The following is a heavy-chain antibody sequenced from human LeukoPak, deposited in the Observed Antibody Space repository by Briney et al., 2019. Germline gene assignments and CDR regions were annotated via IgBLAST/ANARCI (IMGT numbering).Heavy chain of an antibody. CDR3: AKRAVVIPTAILSSGFDY. J-gene: IGHJ4*02. CDR1: GFTFSSYA. D-gene: IGHD2-2*02. Sequence: PGGSLRLSCAASGFTFSSYAMNWVRQAPGKGLEWVSVISGSGGSTYYADSVKGRFTISRDNSKNTLYLQMNSLRAEDTAVYYCAKRAVVIPTAILSSGFDYWGRGTRVTVSS. CDR2: ISGSGGST. V-gene: IGHV3-23*01.